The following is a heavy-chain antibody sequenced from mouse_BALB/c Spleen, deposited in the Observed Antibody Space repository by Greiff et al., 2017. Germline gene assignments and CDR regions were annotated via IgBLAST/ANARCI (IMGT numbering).Heavy chain of an antibody. D-gene: IGHD1-1*01. CDR3: ARLYYGSSYGYFDY. J-gene: IGHJ2*01. Sequence: VQLQQSGPGLVPPSQSLSITCTVSGFSLPSYGVHGVRRPPGKGLEWLGVIWAGGSTNYNSALMSRLSISKDNSKSQVFLKMNSLQTDDTAMYYCARLYYGSSYGYFDYWGQGTTLTVSS. V-gene: IGHV2-9*02. CDR2: IWAGGST. CDR1: GFSLPSYG.